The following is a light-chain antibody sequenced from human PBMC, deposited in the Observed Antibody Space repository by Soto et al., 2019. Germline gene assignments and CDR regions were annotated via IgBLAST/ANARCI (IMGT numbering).Light chain of an antibody. J-gene: IGLJ3*02. CDR1: SSDVGAYNY. CDR3: SSYTTSGTWV. V-gene: IGLV2-14*01. Sequence: QSALTQPASVSGSPGQSITISCTGTSSDVGAYNYASWYQQHPGKAPKLMIYEVSNRPSGVSNRFSGSKSGNTASLTISGLQAEDESDYYCSSYTTSGTWVFGGGTKLTVL. CDR2: EVS.